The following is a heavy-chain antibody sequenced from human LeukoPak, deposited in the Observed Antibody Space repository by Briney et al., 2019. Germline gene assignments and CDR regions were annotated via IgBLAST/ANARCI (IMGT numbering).Heavy chain of an antibody. V-gene: IGHV3-30*04. J-gene: IGHJ4*02. Sequence: GGSLRLSCAASGFTFSSYAMHWVRQAPGKGLEWVAVISYDGSNKYYADSVKGRFTISRDNSKNTLYLQMNSLRAEGTAVYYCARDLSGTGEFDYWGQGTLVTVSS. CDR3: ARDLSGTGEFDY. D-gene: IGHD7-27*01. CDR1: GFTFSSYA. CDR2: ISYDGSNK.